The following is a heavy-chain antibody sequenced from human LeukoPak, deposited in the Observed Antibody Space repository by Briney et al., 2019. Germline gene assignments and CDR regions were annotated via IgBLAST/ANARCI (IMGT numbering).Heavy chain of an antibody. CDR1: GFIFSDSW. CDR3: TTDRWYSADH. D-gene: IGHD2-15*01. V-gene: IGHV3-7*03. Sequence: GGSLRLFCTVSGFIFSDSWMAWIRQAPGKGLEWVAIIEKNGSGKNYVDSVKGRFIISRDNAKNSLFLQMDSLKVEDTAIYYCTTDRWYSADHWGQGTLVTVSS. CDR2: IEKNGSGK. J-gene: IGHJ5*02.